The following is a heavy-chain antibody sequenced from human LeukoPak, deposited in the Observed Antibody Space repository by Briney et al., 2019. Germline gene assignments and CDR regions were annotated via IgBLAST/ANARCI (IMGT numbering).Heavy chain of an antibody. V-gene: IGHV3-30-3*01. CDR2: ISYDGNSK. D-gene: IGHD4-17*01. CDR3: AREITVTAADYGMDV. J-gene: IGHJ6*02. CDR1: GFSFSNYT. Sequence: GGSLRLSCAASGFSFSNYTMHWVRQAPGKGLEWVAVISYDGNSKYYAASVKGRFTISRDNSKNTLYLQMNSPRAEDTAVYYCAREITVTAADYGMDVWGQGTTVTVSS.